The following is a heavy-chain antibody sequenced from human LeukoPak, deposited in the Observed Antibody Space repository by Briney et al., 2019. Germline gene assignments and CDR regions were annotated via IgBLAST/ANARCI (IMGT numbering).Heavy chain of an antibody. D-gene: IGHD1-26*01. V-gene: IGHV1-18*01. CDR2: ISAYNGNT. CDR1: GYTFTSYG. J-gene: IGHJ4*02. Sequence: ASVKVSCKASGYTFTSYGISWVRQAPGQGLEWMGWISAYNGNTNYAQKLQGRVTMTTDTSTNTAYMELRSLRSDDTAVYYCARDYGVVGATFFDYWGQGTLVTVSS. CDR3: ARDYGVVGATFFDY.